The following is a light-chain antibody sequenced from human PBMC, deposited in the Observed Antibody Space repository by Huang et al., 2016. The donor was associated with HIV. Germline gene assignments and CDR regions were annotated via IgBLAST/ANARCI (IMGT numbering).Light chain of an antibody. Sequence: EIVLTQSPATLSLSPGERATLSCRASQSVSSYLAWYQQKPGQAPRLLIYAASNRATGFPARFSGSGSGTDFTLTISSLEPEDFAVYYCQQRSNSFTFGPGTKVDIK. CDR2: AAS. V-gene: IGKV3-11*01. CDR3: QQRSNSFT. CDR1: QSVSSY. J-gene: IGKJ3*01.